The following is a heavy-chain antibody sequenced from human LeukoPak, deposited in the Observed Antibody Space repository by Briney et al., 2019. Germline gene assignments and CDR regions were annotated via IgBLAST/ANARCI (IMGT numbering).Heavy chain of an antibody. D-gene: IGHD2-2*01. CDR1: GYTFTSYG. CDR3: ARDLGYCSSTSCYGLGSY. CDR2: ISAYNGNT. V-gene: IGHV1-18*01. Sequence: ASVKVSCKASGYTFTSYGISWVRQAPGQGLEWMGWISAYNGNTNYAQKLQGRVTMTTDTSTSTAYMELRSLRSDDTAVYYCARDLGYCSSTSCYGLGSYWGQGTLVTVSS. J-gene: IGHJ4*02.